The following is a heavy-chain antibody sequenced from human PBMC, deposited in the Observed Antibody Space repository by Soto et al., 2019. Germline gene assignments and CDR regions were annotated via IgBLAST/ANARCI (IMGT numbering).Heavy chain of an antibody. CDR2: IIPILGIA. Sequence: SSVKVSCKASGGTFSSYTISWVRHAPGQGLEWMGRIIPILGIANYAQKFQGRVTITADKSTSTAYMELSSLRSEDTAVYYCARDELAPATVRGSSSNYYYYYMDVWGKGTTVTVSS. D-gene: IGHD6-6*01. CDR1: GGTFSSYT. V-gene: IGHV1-69*04. J-gene: IGHJ6*03. CDR3: ARDELAPATVRGSSSNYYYYYMDV.